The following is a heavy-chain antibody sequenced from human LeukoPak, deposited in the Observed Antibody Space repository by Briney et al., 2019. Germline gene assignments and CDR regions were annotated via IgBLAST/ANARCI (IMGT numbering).Heavy chain of an antibody. CDR2: ISYDGSNK. V-gene: IGHV3-30*04. D-gene: IGHD3-22*01. J-gene: IGHJ4*02. CDR3: ARDQNSSGYSYSYYFDY. CDR1: GFTFSSYA. Sequence: GRSLRLSCAASGFTFSSYAMHWVRQAPGKGLEWVAVISYDGSNKHYADSVKGRFTISRDNSKNTLYLQMNSLRAEDTAVYYCARDQNSSGYSYSYYFDYWGQGTLVTVSS.